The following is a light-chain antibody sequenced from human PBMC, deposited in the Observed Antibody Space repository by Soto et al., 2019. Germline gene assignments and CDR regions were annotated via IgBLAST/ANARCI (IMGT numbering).Light chain of an antibody. J-gene: IGKJ2*01. CDR2: GAS. CDR1: QSVSSCY. CDR3: QQYGSSPPTT. V-gene: IGKV3-20*01. Sequence: EIVLTQSPGTLSLSPGERATLSCRASQSVSSCYLAWYQQKPGQAPRLLIYGASSRATGTPDRFSGSGSGTDFTLTISRLEPEDFAVYYCQQYGSSPPTTFGQGTKLEIK.